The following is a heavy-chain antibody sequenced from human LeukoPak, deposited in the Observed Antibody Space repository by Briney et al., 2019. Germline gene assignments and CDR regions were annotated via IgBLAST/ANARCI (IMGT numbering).Heavy chain of an antibody. Sequence: GGSLRLSCAVSGFSLSDYGIHWVRQAPGKGLEWVAFIAYDGTSKFYADSVKGRFTISRDNSKNALYLQMNSLRGEDMAVYYCVKRWTGTTIGQQDYWGQGTLVTVSS. CDR1: GFSLSDYG. D-gene: IGHD1-1*01. CDR2: IAYDGTSK. V-gene: IGHV3-30*02. CDR3: VKRWTGTTIGQQDY. J-gene: IGHJ4*02.